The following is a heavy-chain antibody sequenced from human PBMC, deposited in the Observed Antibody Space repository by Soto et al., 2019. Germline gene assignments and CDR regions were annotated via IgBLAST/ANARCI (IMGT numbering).Heavy chain of an antibody. V-gene: IGHV4-31*03. D-gene: IGHD2-2*01. Sequence: ASETLSLTCTVSGGSISSGGYYWSWIRQHPGKGLEWIGYIYYSGSTYYNPSLKSRVTISVDTSKNQFSPKLSSVTAADTAVYYCARSAGYCSSTSCYGYYYYYGMDVWGQGTTVTVS. CDR2: IYYSGST. J-gene: IGHJ6*02. CDR3: ARSAGYCSSTSCYGYYYYYGMDV. CDR1: GGSISSGGYY.